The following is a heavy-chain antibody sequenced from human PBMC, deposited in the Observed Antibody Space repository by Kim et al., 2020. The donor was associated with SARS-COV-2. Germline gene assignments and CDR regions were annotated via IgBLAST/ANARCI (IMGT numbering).Heavy chain of an antibody. CDR1: GGSFSGYY. V-gene: IGHV4-34*01. D-gene: IGHD2-15*01. CDR2: INHSGST. Sequence: SETLSLTCAVYGGSFSGYYWSWIRQPPGKGLEWIGEINHSGSTNYNPSLKSRVTISVDTSKNQFSLKLSSVTAADTAVYYCAREGAGYCSGGSCSPGPYYYYGMDVWGQGTTVTVSS. J-gene: IGHJ6*02. CDR3: AREGAGYCSGGSCSPGPYYYYGMDV.